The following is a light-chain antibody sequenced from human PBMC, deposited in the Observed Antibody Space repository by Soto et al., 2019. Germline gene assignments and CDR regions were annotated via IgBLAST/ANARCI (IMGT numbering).Light chain of an antibody. CDR2: SNN. CDR3: AVWDDSLSGYV. CDR1: SSNIGINF. V-gene: IGLV1-47*02. Sequence: QSVLSQPPSASGTPGQRVTISCSGSSSNIGINFVYWYQQLPGAAPKLLIYSNNQRLSGVPDRFTGSRSGTSASPAIRGLQSEDEADYYCAVWDDSLSGYVFGGGTKVTVL. J-gene: IGLJ1*01.